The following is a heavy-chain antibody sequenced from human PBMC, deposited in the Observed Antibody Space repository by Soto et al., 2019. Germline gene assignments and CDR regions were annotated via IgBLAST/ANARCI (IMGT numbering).Heavy chain of an antibody. D-gene: IGHD4-4*01. CDR3: ARDARMPTDLGGYGMDV. J-gene: IGHJ6*02. CDR1: GGSVSSVSYY. Sequence: PSETLSRTCTVSGGSVSSVSYYWRWIRQPPGKGLEWIGXXYYSGGTNYNPSLKSRVTISVDTSKNQCALKLSSVTAADTAVYYCARDARMPTDLGGYGMDVWAQGTTVT. V-gene: IGHV4-61*01. CDR2: XYYSGGT.